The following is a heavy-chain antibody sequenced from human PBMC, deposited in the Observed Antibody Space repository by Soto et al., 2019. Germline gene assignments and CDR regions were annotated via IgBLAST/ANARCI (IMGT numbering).Heavy chain of an antibody. CDR2: IHYGGNA. CDR3: ARVNVTLDS. CDR1: GGPIITYNLF. D-gene: IGHD2-21*02. J-gene: IGHJ4*02. V-gene: IGHV4-39*01. Sequence: PSEPLSLTSNLSGGPIITYNLFWAWVRQPPGKGLEWIASIHYGGNAYYSPSLTTRATISRDTSKNRVSLELRSVTAADTAVYYCARVNVTLDSWGLGTPVTVSS.